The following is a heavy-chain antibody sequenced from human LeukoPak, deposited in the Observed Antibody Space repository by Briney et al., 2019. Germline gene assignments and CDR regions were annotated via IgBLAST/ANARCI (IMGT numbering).Heavy chain of an antibody. J-gene: IGHJ3*02. CDR1: GGSFSGYY. Sequence: SETLSLTCAVYGGSFSGYYWSWIRQPPGKGLEWIGEINHSGSTNYNPSLKGRVTISVDTSKNQFSLKLSSVTAADTAVYYCARDQVGSRQDAFDIWGQGTMVTVSS. V-gene: IGHV4-34*01. CDR2: INHSGST. CDR3: ARDQVGSRQDAFDI. D-gene: IGHD1-26*01.